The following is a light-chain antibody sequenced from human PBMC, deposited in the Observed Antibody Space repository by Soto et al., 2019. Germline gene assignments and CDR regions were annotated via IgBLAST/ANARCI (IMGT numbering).Light chain of an antibody. V-gene: IGKV1-39*01. CDR2: GAS. CDR3: QQRHSTPWT. J-gene: IGKJ1*01. Sequence: DIQMTQSPSSLSASVGDRVTLTCRASQSISTYLNWYQQKPGKAPKLLIYGASSLQSGVPSRFSGSGSGTDFTLTINSLQPEDFATYYCQQRHSTPWTFGQGTKVEIK. CDR1: QSISTY.